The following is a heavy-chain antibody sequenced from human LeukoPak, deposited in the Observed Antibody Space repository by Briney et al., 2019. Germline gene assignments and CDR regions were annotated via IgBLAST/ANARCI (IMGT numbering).Heavy chain of an antibody. V-gene: IGHV1-8*02. D-gene: IGHD5-12*01. J-gene: IGHJ6*03. Sequence: ASVKVSCKASGYTFTGYYMHWVRQAPGQGLEWMGWMNPNSGNTGYAQKFQGRVTMTRNTSISTAYMELSSLRSEDTAVYYCARSTEVATILYYYYYMDVWGKGTTVTISS. CDR3: ARSTEVATILYYYYYMDV. CDR2: MNPNSGNT. CDR1: GYTFTGYY.